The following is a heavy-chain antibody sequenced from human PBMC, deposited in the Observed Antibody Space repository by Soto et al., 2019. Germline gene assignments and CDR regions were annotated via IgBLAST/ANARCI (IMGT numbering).Heavy chain of an antibody. CDR3: ARHSGPYISSSQVGY. J-gene: IGHJ4*02. CDR2: IDPSDAYT. D-gene: IGHD6-6*01. CDR1: GYSFSNYW. V-gene: IGHV5-10-1*01. Sequence: PGESLKISCKGSGYSFSNYWITWVRQMPGKGLEWMGRIDPSDAYTTYSPSFQGHVTISVDKSISTANLQWSSLKASDTAMYYCARHSGPYISSSQVGYWGQVPMGTVSS.